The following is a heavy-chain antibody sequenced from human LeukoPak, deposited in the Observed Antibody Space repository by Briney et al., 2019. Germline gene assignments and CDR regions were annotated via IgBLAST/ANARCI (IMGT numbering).Heavy chain of an antibody. J-gene: IGHJ5*01. CDR3: ARHSQSYGPYNWFDS. D-gene: IGHD5-18*01. Sequence: SETLSLTCTVSGGSISSSSYYWGWIRQPPGKGLEWIGSIYYSGSTYYNPPLKSRVTISVDTSKNQFSLKLSSVTAADTAMYYCARHSQSYGPYNWFDSWGQGTLVTFSS. CDR2: IYYSGST. V-gene: IGHV4-39*01. CDR1: GGSISSSSYY.